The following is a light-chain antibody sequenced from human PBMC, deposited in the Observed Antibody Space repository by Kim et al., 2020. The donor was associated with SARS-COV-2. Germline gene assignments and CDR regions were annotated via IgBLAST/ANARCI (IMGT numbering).Light chain of an antibody. J-gene: IGLJ2*01. CDR2: NKN. CDR3: SSRDSSDTHLVV. Sequence: YSTWYQQKPGQAPILVMYNKNDRPSGIPDRFSGSSSGNRASLTITAAQAEDEADYYCSSRDSSDTHLVVFGGGTQLTVL. V-gene: IGLV3-19*01. CDR1: Y.